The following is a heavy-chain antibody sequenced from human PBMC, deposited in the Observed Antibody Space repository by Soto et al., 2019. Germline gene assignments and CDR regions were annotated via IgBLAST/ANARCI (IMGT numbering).Heavy chain of an antibody. Sequence: GESLKISCAASGFTFSSYSMYWVRQAPGKGLEWVSAISNSGGTIYYADSVKGRFTISRDNSKNTLSLQMNSLRAEDTAAYYCAKSIGVAGTRGFDIWGQGTMVTVSS. CDR3: AKSIGVAGTRGFDI. J-gene: IGHJ3*02. D-gene: IGHD6-19*01. CDR2: ISNSGGTI. CDR1: GFTFSSYS. V-gene: IGHV3-23*01.